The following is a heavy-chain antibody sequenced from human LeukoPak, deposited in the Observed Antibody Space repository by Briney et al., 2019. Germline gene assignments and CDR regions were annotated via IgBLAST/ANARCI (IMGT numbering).Heavy chain of an antibody. CDR1: GFTFSSYA. J-gene: IGHJ4*02. CDR2: ISYDGSNK. CDR3: ARDDVAAAGTGSFDY. D-gene: IGHD6-13*01. Sequence: PGRSLRLSCAASGFTFSSYAMHWVRQAPGKGLEWVAVISYDGSNKYYADSVKGRFTISRDNFKNTLYLQMNSLRAEDTAVYYCARDDVAAAGTGSFDYWGQGTLVTVSS. V-gene: IGHV3-30*04.